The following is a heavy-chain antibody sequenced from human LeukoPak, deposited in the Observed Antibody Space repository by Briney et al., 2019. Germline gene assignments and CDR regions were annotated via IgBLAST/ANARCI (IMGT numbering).Heavy chain of an antibody. V-gene: IGHV1-8*01. CDR3: ARVQRKLYYDFWSGYYGDGMDV. J-gene: IGHJ6*02. CDR1: GYTFTSYD. Sequence: ASVKVSCKASGYTFTSYDINWVRQATGQGLEWMGWMNPNSGNTGYAQKFQGRVTMTRNTSISAAYMELSRLRSEDTAVYYCARVQRKLYYDFWSGYYGDGMDVWGQGTTVTVSS. D-gene: IGHD3-3*01. CDR2: MNPNSGNT.